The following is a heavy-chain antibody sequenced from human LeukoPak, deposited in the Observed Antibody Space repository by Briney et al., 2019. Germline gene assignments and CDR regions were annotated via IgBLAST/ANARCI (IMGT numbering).Heavy chain of an antibody. Sequence: GGSLRLSCVGSGFTFTNFAMSWVRQAPGKGLEWVSSITATGGATYYADSVKGRFTISRDNAKNSLYLQMNSLRVEDTAVYYCARVLGSGSYFYWGQGTLVTVSS. V-gene: IGHV3-23*01. D-gene: IGHD1-26*01. CDR1: GFTFTNFA. CDR3: ARVLGSGSYFY. J-gene: IGHJ4*02. CDR2: ITATGGAT.